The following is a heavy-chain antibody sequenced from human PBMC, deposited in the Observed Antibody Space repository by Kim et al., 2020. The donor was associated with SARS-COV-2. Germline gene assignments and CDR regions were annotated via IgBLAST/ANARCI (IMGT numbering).Heavy chain of an antibody. D-gene: IGHD6-6*01. V-gene: IGHV4-39*01. Sequence: SETLSLTCTVSGGSISSSSYYWGWIRQPPGKGLEWIGSIYYSGSTYYNPSLKSRVTISVDTSKNQFSLKLSSVTAADTAAYYCARGRAARPDYWGQGTLVTVSS. CDR3: ARGRAARPDY. J-gene: IGHJ4*02. CDR1: GGSISSSSYY. CDR2: IYYSGST.